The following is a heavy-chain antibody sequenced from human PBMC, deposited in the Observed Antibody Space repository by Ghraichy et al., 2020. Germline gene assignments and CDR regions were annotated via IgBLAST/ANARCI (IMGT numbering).Heavy chain of an antibody. J-gene: IGHJ5*02. V-gene: IGHV4-39*01. D-gene: IGHD2-2*01. CDR2: IYYSGST. CDR1: GGSISSSSYY. CDR3: ARRICSSTSCYLPLGWFDP. Sequence: SETLSLTCTVSGGSISSSSYYWGWIRQPPGKGLEWIGSIYYSGSTYYNPSPKSRVTISVDTSKNQFSLKLSSVTAADTAVYYCARRICSSTSCYLPLGWFDPWGQGTLVTVSS.